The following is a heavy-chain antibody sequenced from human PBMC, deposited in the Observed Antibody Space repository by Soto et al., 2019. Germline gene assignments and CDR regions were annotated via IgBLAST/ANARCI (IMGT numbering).Heavy chain of an antibody. CDR2: INHSGST. J-gene: IGHJ2*01. V-gene: IGHV4-34*01. CDR3: ARGGSIAVAGTWWYFDL. D-gene: IGHD6-19*01. CDR1: GGSFSGYY. Sequence: QVQLQQWGAGLLKPSETLSLTCAVYGGSFSGYYWSWIRQPPGKGLEWIGEINHSGSTNYNPSLKSRVNLSVDTSKNQFPLKLSSVTAADTAVYYCARGGSIAVAGTWWYFDLWGRGTLVTVSS.